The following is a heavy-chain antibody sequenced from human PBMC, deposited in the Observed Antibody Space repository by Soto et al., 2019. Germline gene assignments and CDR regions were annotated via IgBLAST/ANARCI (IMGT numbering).Heavy chain of an antibody. V-gene: IGHV1-2*02. Sequence: ASVQVSCKASGYTFTGFYIHWVRQAPGQGLEWMGWINPDSGGANYQQNFQGRVSLTRDTSNSTAYMDLSRLRSDDTAVYYCARDLGGSSSYLGYWGQGTPVTVSS. CDR3: ARDLGGSSSYLGY. CDR1: GYTFTGFY. CDR2: INPDSGGA. D-gene: IGHD6-6*01. J-gene: IGHJ4*02.